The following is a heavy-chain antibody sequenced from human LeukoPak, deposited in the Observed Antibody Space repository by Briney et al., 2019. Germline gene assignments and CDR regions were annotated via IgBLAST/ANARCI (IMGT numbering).Heavy chain of an antibody. CDR3: ARVERTNDY. CDR2: IIPILGIA. CDR1: GYTFTGYY. Sequence: SVKVSCKASGYTFTGYYMHWVRQAPGQGLEWMGRIIPILGIANYAQKFQGRVTITADKSTSTAYMELSSLRSEDTAVYYCARVERTNDYWGQGTLVTVSS. V-gene: IGHV1-69*04. D-gene: IGHD3-3*01. J-gene: IGHJ4*02.